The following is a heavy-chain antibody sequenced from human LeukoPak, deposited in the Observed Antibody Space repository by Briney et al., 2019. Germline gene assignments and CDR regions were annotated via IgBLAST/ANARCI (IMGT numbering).Heavy chain of an antibody. J-gene: IGHJ5*02. CDR2: IGSDNKP. CDR3: AKEAGPEP. V-gene: IGHV3-23*05. Sequence: GRSLRLSCEASGFTFSAYAMTWVSQAPGKGLEWDSSIGSDNKPHYSESVKGRFAISRDNSKNTLYLQMNSLRAEDTAVYYCAKEAGPEPWGQGTLVTVSS. CDR1: GFTFSAYA.